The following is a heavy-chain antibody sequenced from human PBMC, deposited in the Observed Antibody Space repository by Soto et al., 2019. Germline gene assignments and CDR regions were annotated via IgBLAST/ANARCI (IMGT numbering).Heavy chain of an antibody. Sequence: QVQLVQSGAEVKKPGSSVKVSCTASGGTFSSYAISWVRQAPGQGLEWMGGIIPIFGTANYAQKFQGRVTITADESTSTAYMELSSLRSEDTAVYYCARGRVGPYYYDSSGYYYGMDVWGQGTTVTVSS. CDR2: IIPIFGTA. CDR3: ARGRVGPYYYDSSGYYYGMDV. D-gene: IGHD3-22*01. J-gene: IGHJ6*02. V-gene: IGHV1-69*01. CDR1: GGTFSSYA.